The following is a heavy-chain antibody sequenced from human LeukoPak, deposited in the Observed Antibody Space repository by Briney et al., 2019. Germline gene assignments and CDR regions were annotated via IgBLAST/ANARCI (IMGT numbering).Heavy chain of an antibody. Sequence: GGSLRLSCAASGFTLSSYAMSGGREAPGKGVEWVSAISVSGNTYHTDSVKGRFTISRDSSKNTLYLQMNRLRAEDAAVYYCAKAPVTTCSGAYCYPFDYWGQGTLVTVSS. J-gene: IGHJ4*02. D-gene: IGHD2-21*01. V-gene: IGHV3-23*01. CDR3: AKAPVTTCSGAYCYPFDY. CDR2: ISVSGNT. CDR1: GFTLSSYA.